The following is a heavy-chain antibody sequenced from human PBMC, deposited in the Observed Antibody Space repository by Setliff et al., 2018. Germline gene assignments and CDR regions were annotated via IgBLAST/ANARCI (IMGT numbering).Heavy chain of an antibody. CDR2: IYSRGIT. D-gene: IGHD1-1*01. CDR1: GESFSDSY. Sequence: PSETLSLTWAVYGESFSDSYWSWVRQPPGKGLEWIGDIYSRGITNYNPSLKSRVTLSVDTSKNQFSLKVSSVTAADTAVYYCASGLEVDYWGPGSLVTVSS. J-gene: IGHJ4*01. V-gene: IGHV4-34*01. CDR3: ASGLEVDY.